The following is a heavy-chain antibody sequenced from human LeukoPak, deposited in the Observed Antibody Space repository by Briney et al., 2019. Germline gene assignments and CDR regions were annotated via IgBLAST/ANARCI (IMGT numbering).Heavy chain of an antibody. CDR2: ISYDGSNK. J-gene: IGHJ4*02. D-gene: IGHD3-22*01. CDR1: GFTFSSYA. V-gene: IGHV3-30*14. CDR3: ARDRQGYDSSGSCPDY. Sequence: GGSLRLSCAASGFTFSSYAMHWVRQAPGKGLEWVAVISYDGSNKYYADSVKGRFTISRDNSKNTLYLQMKSLRAEDTAVYYCARDRQGYDSSGSCPDYWGQGTLVTVSS.